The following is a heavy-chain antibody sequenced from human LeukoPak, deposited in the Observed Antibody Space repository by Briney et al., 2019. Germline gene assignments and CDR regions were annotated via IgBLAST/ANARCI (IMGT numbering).Heavy chain of an antibody. CDR2: INSDGSST. Sequence: TGGSLRLSCAASGFTFSSYWMHWVRQAPGKGLVWVSRINSDGSSTSYADSVKGRFTISRDNAKNTLYLQMNSLRAEGTAVYYCARVGSGYNGGYWGQGTLVTVSS. D-gene: IGHD5-24*01. V-gene: IGHV3-74*01. CDR3: ARVGSGYNGGY. CDR1: GFTFSSYW. J-gene: IGHJ4*02.